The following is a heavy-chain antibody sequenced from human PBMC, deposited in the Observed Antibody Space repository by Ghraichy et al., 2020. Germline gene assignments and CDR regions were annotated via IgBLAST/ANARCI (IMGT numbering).Heavy chain of an antibody. Sequence: ASVKVSCKASGYTFSNYGISWVRQAPGQGLEWMGWISAYNGNTDYAQKLQGRVTMTTDTSTSTAYMELRSLRSDDTAVYYCARVPSTPGYSSNWDTEYFQHWGQGTVVTVSS. D-gene: IGHD6-13*01. CDR1: GYTFSNYG. CDR3: ARVPSTPGYSSNWDTEYFQH. V-gene: IGHV1-18*04. J-gene: IGHJ1*01. CDR2: ISAYNGNT.